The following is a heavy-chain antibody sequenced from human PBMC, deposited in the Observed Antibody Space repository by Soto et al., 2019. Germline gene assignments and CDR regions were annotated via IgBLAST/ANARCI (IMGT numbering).Heavy chain of an antibody. CDR1: GYPFTHYG. CDR2: ISPYNGNT. CDR3: ARDQSVDRNYYYGIDG. V-gene: IGHV1-18*01. Sequence: QVQLVQSGAEVKKPGASVKVSCQTSGYPFTHYGIGWVRQAPGLGLEWMGWISPYNGNTNYAQNLQGRVTLTTDTSTSTVFLEVRSLKSEDTALYYCARDQSVDRNYYYGIDGCGQGTTITVSS. J-gene: IGHJ6*02.